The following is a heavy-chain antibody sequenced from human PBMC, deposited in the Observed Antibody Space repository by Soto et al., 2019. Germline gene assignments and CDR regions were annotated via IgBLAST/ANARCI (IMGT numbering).Heavy chain of an antibody. CDR3: ARYLRYYYYGMDV. D-gene: IGHD3-16*01. Sequence: QVQLQQWGAGLLKPSETLSLTCAVYGGSFSGYYWRWIRQPPGKGLEWIGEINHSGDTNYNPSLKSRITTSVYTSKNLFSLKLSAVTAADTAVYYCARYLRYYYYGMDVWGQGTTVTVSS. J-gene: IGHJ6*02. CDR1: GGSFSGYY. V-gene: IGHV4-34*01. CDR2: INHSGDT.